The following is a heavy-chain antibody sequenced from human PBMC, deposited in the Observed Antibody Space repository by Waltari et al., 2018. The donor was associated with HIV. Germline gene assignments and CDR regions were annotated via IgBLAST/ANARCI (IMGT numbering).Heavy chain of an antibody. V-gene: IGHV3-20*04. CDR1: GFTFEDYG. Sequence: EVYLVESGGGVVRPGASLRLSCVVSGFTFEDYGMTWVRRSPGKGLEWVSNIKWKGDSSNYADSVKGRFTISRDNAKDALYLQRNSLRGEDTAFYYCARDSDGSGYDHWGRGTLVTVSS. CDR3: ARDSDGSGYDH. J-gene: IGHJ4*02. CDR2: IKWKGDSS. D-gene: IGHD3-22*01.